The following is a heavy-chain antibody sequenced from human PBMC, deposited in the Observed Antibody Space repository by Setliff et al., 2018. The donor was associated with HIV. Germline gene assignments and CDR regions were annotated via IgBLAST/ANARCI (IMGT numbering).Heavy chain of an antibody. CDR2: IGWNGGST. V-gene: IGHV3-20*04. Sequence: PGGSLRLSCVASGFTFDDYAMHWVRQAPGKGLEWVSLIGWNGGSTGYADSVKGRFSISRDNAKNSLYLQMNSLRAEDTALYYCARAGGYSGYAPLYYFDSWGQGTLVTVSS. D-gene: IGHD5-12*01. CDR1: GFTFDDYA. J-gene: IGHJ4*02. CDR3: ARAGGYSGYAPLYYFDS.